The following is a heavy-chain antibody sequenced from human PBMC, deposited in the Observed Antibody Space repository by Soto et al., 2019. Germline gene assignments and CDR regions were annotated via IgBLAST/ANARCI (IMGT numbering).Heavy chain of an antibody. CDR3: AAMVRGVITNVDY. CDR2: IYYSGST. D-gene: IGHD3-10*01. CDR1: GGSISSGGYY. Sequence: PSETLSLTCTVSGGSISSGGYYWSWIRQHPGKGLEWIGYIYYSGSTYYNPSLKSRVTISVDTSKNQFSLKLSSVTAADTAVYYCAAMVRGVITNVDYWGQGTXVTVSS. V-gene: IGHV4-31*03. J-gene: IGHJ4*02.